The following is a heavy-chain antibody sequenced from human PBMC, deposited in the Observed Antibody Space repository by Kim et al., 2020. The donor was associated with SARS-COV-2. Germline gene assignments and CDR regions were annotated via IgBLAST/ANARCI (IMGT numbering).Heavy chain of an antibody. V-gene: IGHV4-34*01. D-gene: IGHD2-8*01. CDR1: GGSFSGYY. J-gene: IGHJ6*02. CDR3: ARGCQWCMLYGVCYYYGMDV. Sequence: SETLSLTCAVYGGSFSGYYWSWIRQPPGKGLEWIGEINHSGSTNYNPSLKSRVTISVDTSKNQFSLKLSSVTAADTAVYYCARGCQWCMLYGVCYYYGMDVWGQGTTVTVSS. CDR2: INHSGST.